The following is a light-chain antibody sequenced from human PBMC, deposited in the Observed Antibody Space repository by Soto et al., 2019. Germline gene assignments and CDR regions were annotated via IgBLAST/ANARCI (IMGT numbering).Light chain of an antibody. CDR1: SSNIGAGYH. J-gene: IGLJ1*01. Sequence: QSVLTQPPSVSGAPGQRVTISCTGSSSNIGAGYHVHWYQQLPGAAPKLLIFGDSNRPSGVPDRFSGSKSGTSASLAITGLQAEDEADYYCQSYDRSLSGSFFGTGTKVTVL. V-gene: IGLV1-40*01. CDR2: GDS. CDR3: QSYDRSLSGSF.